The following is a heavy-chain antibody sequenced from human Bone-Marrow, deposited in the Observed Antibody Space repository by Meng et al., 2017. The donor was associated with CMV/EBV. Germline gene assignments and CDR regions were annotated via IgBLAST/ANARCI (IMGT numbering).Heavy chain of an antibody. D-gene: IGHD2-2*01. Sequence: GGSLRFSCAASGFTVSSNYMSWVRQAPGKGLEWVSVIYSGGSTYYADSVKGRFTISRDNSKNTLYLQMNSLRAEDTAVYYCATQVKVPAAPWYWGQGTLVTVSS. CDR3: ATQVKVPAAPWY. J-gene: IGHJ4*02. V-gene: IGHV3-53*01. CDR2: IYSGGST. CDR1: GFTVSSNY.